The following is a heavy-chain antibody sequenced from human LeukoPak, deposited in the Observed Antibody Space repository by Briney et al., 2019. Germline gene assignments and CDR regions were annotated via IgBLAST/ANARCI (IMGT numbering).Heavy chain of an antibody. D-gene: IGHD3-22*01. V-gene: IGHV3-7*03. CDR1: GFVFGHSW. CDR2: INVDGSEI. J-gene: IGHJ4*02. Sequence: GSLRLACEASGFVFGHSWMSWVRQAPGKGLEWVANINVDGSEINYLDSLTGRLTISRDNAKDSLYLQVNGLRAEDTAVYFCVRDRGYSTFDYWGQGTLVTVSS. CDR3: VRDRGYSTFDY.